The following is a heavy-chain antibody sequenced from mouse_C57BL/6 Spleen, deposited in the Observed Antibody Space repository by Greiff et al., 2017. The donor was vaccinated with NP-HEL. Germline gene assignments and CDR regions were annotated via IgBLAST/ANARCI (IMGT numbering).Heavy chain of an antibody. V-gene: IGHV5-9-1*02. CDR1: GFTFSSYA. J-gene: IGHJ4*01. CDR2: ISSGGDYI. CDR3: TRVPDDYGAMDY. D-gene: IGHD2-4*01. Sequence: EVKVVESGEGLVKPGGSLKLSCAASGFTFSSYAMSWVRQTPEKRLEWVAYISSGGDYIYYADTVKGRFTISRDNARNTLYLQMSSLKSEDTAMYYCTRVPDDYGAMDYWGQGTSVTVSS.